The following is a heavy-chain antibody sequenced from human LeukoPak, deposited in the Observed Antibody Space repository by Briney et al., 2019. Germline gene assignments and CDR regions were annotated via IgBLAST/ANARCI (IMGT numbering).Heavy chain of an antibody. V-gene: IGHV4-59*08. CDR3: VRQGGWGGAASLIEF. J-gene: IGHJ4*02. Sequence: SETLSLTCTVSGGSISPYYWNWIRQPPGKGREWIGYIYYSGSTNYNPSLKSRVTLSVDTSRNQFSLKLSSVTPSDTAMYYCVRQGGWGGAASLIEFWGQGTLVTVSS. CDR2: IYYSGST. D-gene: IGHD2-15*01. CDR1: GGSISPYY.